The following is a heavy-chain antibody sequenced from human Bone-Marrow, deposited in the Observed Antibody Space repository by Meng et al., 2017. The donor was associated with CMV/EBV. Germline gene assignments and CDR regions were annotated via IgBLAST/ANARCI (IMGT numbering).Heavy chain of an antibody. Sequence: QGQLVQCGSELRKPGASVKVSCKASGDTFTDYYMHWVRQAPGQGLEWMGCINPNSGDTNYAQKFQGRVTMTRDTSISTAYMELSRLRSDDTAVYYCTRDAHLTTVTPNWFDPWGQGTLVTVFS. V-gene: IGHV1-2*02. J-gene: IGHJ5*02. CDR2: INPNSGDT. CDR1: GDTFTDYY. D-gene: IGHD4-17*01. CDR3: TRDAHLTTVTPNWFDP.